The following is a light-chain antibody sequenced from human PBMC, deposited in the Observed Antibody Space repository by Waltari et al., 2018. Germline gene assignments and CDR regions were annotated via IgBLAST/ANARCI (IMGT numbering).Light chain of an antibody. V-gene: IGKV4-1*01. CDR1: QSVLYSVNHKDY. CDR3: QQYYSVLPDA. J-gene: IGKJ3*01. CDR2: WAA. Sequence: DIVLTQSPDSLAVSLGERATINCKSSQSVLYSVNHKDYLAWYQQKPGQPPKLLIYWAATRESGVPDRFSGRGSGTDVTFTINSVQAEDVAVYYCQQYYSVLPDAFGPGTKVEIK.